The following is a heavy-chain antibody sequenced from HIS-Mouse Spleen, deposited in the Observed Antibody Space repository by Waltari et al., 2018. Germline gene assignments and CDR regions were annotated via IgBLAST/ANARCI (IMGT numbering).Heavy chain of an antibody. CDR1: GGSISSSSYY. J-gene: IGHJ2*01. CDR3: AREIPYSSSWYDWYFDL. V-gene: IGHV4-39*07. CDR2: IYYSGGT. Sequence: QLQLQESGPGLVKPSETLSLTCTVSGGSISSSSYYWGWVRQPPGKGLEWIGGIYYSGGTDKNPSLKSRVTIAVDTSKNQFSLKLSSVTAADTAVYYCAREIPYSSSWYDWYFDLWGRGTLVTVSS. D-gene: IGHD6-13*01.